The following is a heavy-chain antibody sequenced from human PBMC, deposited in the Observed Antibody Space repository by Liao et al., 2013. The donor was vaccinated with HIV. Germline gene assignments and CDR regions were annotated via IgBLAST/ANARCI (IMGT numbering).Heavy chain of an antibody. CDR3: ARNHGDHFDGSAAYYYSYMDV. CDR2: IYTSGST. D-gene: IGHD3-22*01. CDR1: GGSISSGSYY. Sequence: QVQLQESGPGVVKPSQILSLTCSVSGGSISSGSYYWSWIRQPAGKGPEWIGRIYTSGSTDYNPSLRGRVTISLDTSKNLFSLKLTSVTAADTAVYFCARNHGDHFDGSAAYYYSYMDVWGKGTTVTVSS. V-gene: IGHV4-61*02. J-gene: IGHJ6*03.